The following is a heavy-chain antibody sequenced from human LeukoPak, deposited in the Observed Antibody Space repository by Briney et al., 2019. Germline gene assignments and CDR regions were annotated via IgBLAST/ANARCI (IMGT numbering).Heavy chain of an antibody. D-gene: IGHD6-19*01. Sequence: SVKVSCKASGGTFSSYAISWVRQAPGQGLEWMGRIIPILGIANYAQKFQGRVTITADKSTSTAHMELSSLRSEDTAVYYCARDPRIRAVADANWFDPWGQGTPVPVSS. CDR3: ARDPRIRAVADANWFDP. CDR1: GGTFSSYA. V-gene: IGHV1-69*04. CDR2: IIPILGIA. J-gene: IGHJ5*02.